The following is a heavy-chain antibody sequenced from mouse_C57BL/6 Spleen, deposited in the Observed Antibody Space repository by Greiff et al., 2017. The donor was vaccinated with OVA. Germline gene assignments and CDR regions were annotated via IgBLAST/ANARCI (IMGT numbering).Heavy chain of an antibody. CDR2: ISSGGSYT. CDR1: GFTFSSYG. D-gene: IGHD1-1*01. Sequence: EVKLMESGGDLVKPGGSLKLSCAASGFTFSSYGMSWVRQTPDKRLEWVATISSGGSYTYYPDSVKGRFTISRDNAKNTLYLQMSSLKSEDTAMYYCARHEGYYGSSPAYYAMDYWGQGTSVTVSS. CDR3: ARHEGYYGSSPAYYAMDY. V-gene: IGHV5-6*01. J-gene: IGHJ4*01.